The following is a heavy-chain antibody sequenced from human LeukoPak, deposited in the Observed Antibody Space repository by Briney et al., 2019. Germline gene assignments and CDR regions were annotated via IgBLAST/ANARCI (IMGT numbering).Heavy chain of an antibody. V-gene: IGHV4-34*01. D-gene: IGHD1-26*01. J-gene: IGHJ4*02. CDR2: INHSGST. CDR3: ARDLIVGATNPFDY. CDR1: GGSFSGYY. Sequence: SETLSLTCAVYGGSFSGYYWSWIRQPPGKGLEWIGEINHSGSTNYNPSLKSRVTISVDTSKKQFSLKLSSVTAADTAVYYCARDLIVGATNPFDYWGQGTLVTVSS.